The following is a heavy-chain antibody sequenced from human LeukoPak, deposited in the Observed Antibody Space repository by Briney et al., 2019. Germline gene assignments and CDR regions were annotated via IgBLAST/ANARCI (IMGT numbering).Heavy chain of an antibody. V-gene: IGHV3-30*18. Sequence: GGSLRLSCAASGFTFSSYVMHWVRQAPGKGLEWVAFISYDGSNKYYADSVKGRCTISRDNSKNTLYMQMNSLRAEDTAVYYCAKSRYCSSTSCSEPRLYYYNGMDVWGQGTTVTVSS. CDR2: ISYDGSNK. D-gene: IGHD2-2*01. CDR3: AKSRYCSSTSCSEPRLYYYNGMDV. CDR1: GFTFSSYV. J-gene: IGHJ6*02.